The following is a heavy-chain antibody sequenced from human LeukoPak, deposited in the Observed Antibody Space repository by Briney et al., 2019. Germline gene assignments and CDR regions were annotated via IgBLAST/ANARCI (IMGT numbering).Heavy chain of an antibody. CDR3: ARGGGIVGATYDY. D-gene: IGHD1-26*01. J-gene: IGHJ4*02. V-gene: IGHV4-59*01. Sequence: PSETLSLTCTVSGGSISSYYWSWIRQPPGKGLEWIGYIHYSGSTNYNPSLKSRVTISVDTSKNQFSLKLSSVTAADTAVYYCARGGGIVGATYDYWGQGTLVTVSS. CDR2: IHYSGST. CDR1: GGSISSYY.